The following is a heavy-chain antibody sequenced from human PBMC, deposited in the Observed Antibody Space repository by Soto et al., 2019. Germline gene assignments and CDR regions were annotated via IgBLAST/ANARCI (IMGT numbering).Heavy chain of an antibody. J-gene: IGHJ4*02. CDR1: GFTFSSYA. V-gene: IGHV3-23*01. Sequence: EVQLLESGGGLVQPGGSLRLSCAASGFTFSSYAMSWVRQAPGKGLEWVSAISGSGGSTYYADSVKGRFTISRDNSKNTLYLQMNSLRAEDTAVYYCAKDPNDSSGYYLSYFDYWGQGTLVTVS. CDR3: AKDPNDSSGYYLSYFDY. CDR2: ISGSGGST. D-gene: IGHD3-22*01.